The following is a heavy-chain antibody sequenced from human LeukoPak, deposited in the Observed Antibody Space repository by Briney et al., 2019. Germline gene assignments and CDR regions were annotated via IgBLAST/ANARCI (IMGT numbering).Heavy chain of an antibody. CDR2: IYHSGST. J-gene: IGHJ4*02. V-gene: IGHV4-38-2*01. Sequence: PSETLSLTCAVSGYSISSGYYWGWIRQPPGKGLEWIGSIYHSGSTYYNPSLKSRVTISVDTSKNQFSLKLSSVTAADTAVYYCARLSGGKLVAPAAYYFDYWGQGTLVTVSS. CDR3: ARLSGGKLVAPAAYYFDY. CDR1: GYSISSGYY. D-gene: IGHD2-2*01.